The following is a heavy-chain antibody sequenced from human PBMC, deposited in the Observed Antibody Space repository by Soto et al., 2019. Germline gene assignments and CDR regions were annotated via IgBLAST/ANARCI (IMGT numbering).Heavy chain of an antibody. CDR3: ARGAYTYGRPFDY. CDR1: GYTFTSYA. V-gene: IGHV1-3*01. J-gene: IGHJ4*02. Sequence: ASVKVSCKASGYTFTSYAMHWVRQAPGQRLEWMGWINAGNGNTKYSQKFQGRVTITRDTSASTAYMELSSLRSEDTAAYYCARGAYTYGRPFDYWGQGTLVTVSS. D-gene: IGHD5-18*01. CDR2: INAGNGNT.